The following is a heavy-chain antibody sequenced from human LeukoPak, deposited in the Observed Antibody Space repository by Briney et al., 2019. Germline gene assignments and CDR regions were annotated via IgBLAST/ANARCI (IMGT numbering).Heavy chain of an antibody. D-gene: IGHD2-8*01. CDR3: ARDSSMQDFFDY. CDR2: INSSGSTI. V-gene: IGHV3-11*04. CDR1: GFTFSDYY. Sequence: GGSLRLSCAASGFTFSDYYMSWIRQAPGKGLEWVSYINSSGSTIYYADSVKGRFTISRDNAKNSLYLQMNSLRAEDTAVYYCARDSSMQDFFDYWGQGTLVTVSS. J-gene: IGHJ4*02.